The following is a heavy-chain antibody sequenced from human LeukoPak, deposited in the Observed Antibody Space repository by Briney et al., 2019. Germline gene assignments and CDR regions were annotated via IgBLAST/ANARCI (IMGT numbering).Heavy chain of an antibody. Sequence: GASVKVSCKASGYTFTGYYMHWVRQAPGQGLEWMGWINPNSGGTNYAQEFQGRVTMTRDTSISTAYMELSRLRSDDTAVYYCARDRSGLRSSSNDYWGQGTLVTVSS. V-gene: IGHV1-2*02. CDR1: GYTFTGYY. J-gene: IGHJ4*02. CDR2: INPNSGGT. D-gene: IGHD3-10*01. CDR3: ARDRSGLRSSSNDY.